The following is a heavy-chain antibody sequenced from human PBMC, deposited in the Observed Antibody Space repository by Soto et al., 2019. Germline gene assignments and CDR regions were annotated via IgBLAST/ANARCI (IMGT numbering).Heavy chain of an antibody. CDR1: GFIFSGYG. J-gene: IGHJ5*02. D-gene: IGHD6-6*01. CDR3: AKGGSSSARYFDR. CDR2: ISFEGSKK. Sequence: QVQLVESGGGVVQPGGSLRLSCAASGFIFSGYGMHWVRQAAGKGLEWVAVISFEGSKKYYANSVEGRFTISRDNSKNTLFLQMNSLRAEDTAVYYCAKGGSSSARYFDRWGQGALVTVSS. V-gene: IGHV3-30*18.